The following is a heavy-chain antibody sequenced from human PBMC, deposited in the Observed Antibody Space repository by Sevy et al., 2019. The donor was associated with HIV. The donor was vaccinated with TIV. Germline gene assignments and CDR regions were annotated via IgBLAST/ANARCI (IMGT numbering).Heavy chain of an antibody. V-gene: IGHV1-69*13. CDR1: GGTFSNYA. CDR3: VRTPLVRIPGATDLYFDN. CDR2: IIPIFGTT. Sequence: ASVKVSCKASGGTFSNYALSWVRQAPGQGLEWMGGIIPIFGTTNFAQTFQGRVTITADESTSTAYMELSSLRSADTAVYYCVRTPLVRIPGATDLYFDNWGQGTLVTVSS. J-gene: IGHJ4*02. D-gene: IGHD2-2*01.